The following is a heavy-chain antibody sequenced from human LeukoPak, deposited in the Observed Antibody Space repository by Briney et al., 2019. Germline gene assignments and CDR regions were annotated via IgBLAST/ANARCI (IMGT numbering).Heavy chain of an antibody. CDR2: ITESGGTE. D-gene: IGHD2-15*01. CDR3: ARDCSGGSCYLGAFDI. V-gene: IGHV3-11*04. CDR1: AFTFSEYS. Sequence: GGSLRLSCVGSAFTFSEYSMSWIRQAPGRELEWISSITESGGTEYYADSVKGRFSISRDNAKNSLYLQMNSLRAEDTAVYYCARDCSGGSCYLGAFDIWGQGTMVTVSS. J-gene: IGHJ3*02.